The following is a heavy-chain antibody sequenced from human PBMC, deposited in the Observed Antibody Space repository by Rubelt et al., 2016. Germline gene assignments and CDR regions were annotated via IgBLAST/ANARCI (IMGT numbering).Heavy chain of an antibody. CDR1: GYTFTSYY. CDR2: INPSGGNT. Sequence: QVQLVQSGAEVKKPGASVKVSCKASGYTFTSYYMHWVRQAPGQGLEWMGIINPSGGNTSYAQKCQGRVTMTRDTSTSTVYMELSSLRSEDTAVYYCARTKTVEMATIPLAYWGQGTLVTVSS. J-gene: IGHJ4*02. CDR3: ARTKTVEMATIPLAY. V-gene: IGHV1-46*01. D-gene: IGHD5-24*01.